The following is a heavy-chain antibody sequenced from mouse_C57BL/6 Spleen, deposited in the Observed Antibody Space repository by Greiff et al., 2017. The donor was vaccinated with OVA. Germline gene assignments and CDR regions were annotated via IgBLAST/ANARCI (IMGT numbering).Heavy chain of an antibody. CDR2: IYPGSGNT. CDR3: ARSNYFDY. V-gene: IGHV1-76*01. J-gene: IGHJ2*01. Sequence: QVQLKESGAELVRPGASVKLSCKASGYTFTDYYINWVKQRPGQGLEWIARIYPGSGNTYYNEKFKGKATLTAEKSSSTAYMQLSSLTSEDSAVYFCARSNYFDYWGQGTTLTVSS. CDR1: GYTFTDYY.